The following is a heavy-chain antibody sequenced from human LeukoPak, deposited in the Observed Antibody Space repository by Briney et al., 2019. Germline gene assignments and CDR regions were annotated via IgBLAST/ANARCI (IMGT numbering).Heavy chain of an antibody. Sequence: PSETLSLTCTVSGGSISSSTYYWGWIRQPPGKGLEWIGSIYYSGSTYYNPSLKSRVTISVDTSKKQFPLKLSSVTAADTAVYYCARLRNYYHYMDVWGKGTTVTVSS. V-gene: IGHV4-39*01. CDR1: GGSISSSTYY. J-gene: IGHJ6*03. CDR2: IYYSGST. CDR3: ARLRNYYHYMDV.